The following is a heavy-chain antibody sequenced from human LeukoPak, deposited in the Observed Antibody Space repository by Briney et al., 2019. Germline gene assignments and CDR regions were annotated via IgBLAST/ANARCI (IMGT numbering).Heavy chain of an antibody. D-gene: IGHD6-13*01. J-gene: IGHJ6*02. Sequence: GGSLRLSCAASGFIFSDYYMSWIRQAPGKGLEWVSYISSSGSTIYYADSVKGRFTISRDNAKNSLYLQMNSLRAEDTAVFYCARGDARSSSYYYYGMDVWGLGTTVTVSS. CDR3: ARGDARSSSYYYYGMDV. CDR2: ISSSGSTI. V-gene: IGHV3-11*04. CDR1: GFIFSDYY.